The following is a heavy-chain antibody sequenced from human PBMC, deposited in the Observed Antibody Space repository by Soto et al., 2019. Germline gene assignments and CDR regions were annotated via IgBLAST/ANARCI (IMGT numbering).Heavy chain of an antibody. CDR1: GFTFSSYG. CDR3: AKDLTGSGWLDY. V-gene: IGHV3-30*18. Sequence: QVQLVESGGGVVQPGRSLRLSCAASGFTFSSYGMHWVRQAPGKGLEWVAVISYDGSNKYYADSVKGRFTISRDNSKNTLYLQMNSLRAEDTAGYYCAKDLTGSGWLDYGGQGTLVTVSS. CDR2: ISYDGSNK. D-gene: IGHD6-19*01. J-gene: IGHJ4*02.